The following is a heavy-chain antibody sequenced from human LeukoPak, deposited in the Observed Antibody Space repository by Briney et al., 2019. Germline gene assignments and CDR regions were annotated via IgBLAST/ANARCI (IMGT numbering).Heavy chain of an antibody. CDR1: GGSISSGGYY. D-gene: IGHD2-15*01. CDR2: INHSGST. V-gene: IGHV4-30-2*01. Sequence: PSQTLSLTCAVSGGSISSGGYYWSWIRQPPGKGLEWIGEINHSGSTNYNPSLKSRVTISVDTSKNQFSLKLSSVTAADTAVYYCARGRVRVVVVAATGGNWFDPWGQGTLVTVSS. J-gene: IGHJ5*02. CDR3: ARGRVRVVVVAATGGNWFDP.